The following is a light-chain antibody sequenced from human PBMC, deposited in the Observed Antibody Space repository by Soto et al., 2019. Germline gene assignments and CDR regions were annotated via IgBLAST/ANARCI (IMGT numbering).Light chain of an antibody. CDR1: QTIIRY. Sequence: DIKMTQSQSSLSASVGDRVTITCRASQTIIRYLNWYQQKPGRAPNLLIYAASSLQSGVPSRFRGSGSGTEFTLTISSLEPEDFATYYCQQSYSTLFTFGPGTKVDIK. V-gene: IGKV1-39*01. CDR2: AAS. CDR3: QQSYSTLFT. J-gene: IGKJ3*01.